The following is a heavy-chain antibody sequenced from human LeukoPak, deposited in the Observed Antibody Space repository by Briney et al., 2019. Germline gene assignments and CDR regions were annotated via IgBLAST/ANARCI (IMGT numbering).Heavy chain of an antibody. CDR1: GFTFSSYA. CDR3: ARGIDTAMGESPY. CDR2: ISYDGSNK. V-gene: IGHV3-30-3*01. J-gene: IGHJ4*02. Sequence: GRSLRLSCAASGFTFSSYAMHWVRQAPGKGLEWVAVISYDGSNKYYADSVKGRFTISRDNSKNTLYLQMNSLRAEDTAVYYCARGIDTAMGESPYWGQGTLVTVSS. D-gene: IGHD5-18*01.